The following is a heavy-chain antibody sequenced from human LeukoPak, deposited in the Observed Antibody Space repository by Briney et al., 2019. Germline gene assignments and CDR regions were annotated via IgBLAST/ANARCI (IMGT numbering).Heavy chain of an antibody. CDR1: GFSISGYY. Sequence: SETLSLTCTVSGFSISGYYWSWIRRPAGEGLEWIGRIYTSGTTNYNPSLKSRVTILVDTSNTQFSLRLNSVTAADTAVYYCARGIGTTNFDYWGQGALVTVSS. D-gene: IGHD1-7*01. CDR3: ARGIGTTNFDY. V-gene: IGHV4-4*07. CDR2: IYTSGTT. J-gene: IGHJ4*02.